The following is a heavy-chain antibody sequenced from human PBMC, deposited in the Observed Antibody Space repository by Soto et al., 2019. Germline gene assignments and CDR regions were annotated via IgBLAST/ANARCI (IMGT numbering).Heavy chain of an antibody. CDR2: IYNSGST. Sequence: QVQLQESGPGVVEPSQTLSLTCTVSGGSINNNGYFWSWIRQPRGSGLEWIGHIYNSGSTYSNPSLKSRLTISVDTSKNQFSLKLSSVTAADTAVYYCARGPSGDKVDYWGQGTLVTVSS. V-gene: IGHV4-30-4*01. CDR1: GGSINNNGYF. D-gene: IGHD1-26*01. J-gene: IGHJ4*02. CDR3: ARGPSGDKVDY.